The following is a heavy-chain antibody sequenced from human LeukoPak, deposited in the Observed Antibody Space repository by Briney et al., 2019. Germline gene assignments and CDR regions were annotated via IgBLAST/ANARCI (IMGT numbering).Heavy chain of an antibody. J-gene: IGHJ5*02. CDR1: GFTFSSYG. Sequence: PRGSLRLSCAASGFTFSSYGMTWVRQAPGKGLEWVSSISSSSTYIYYADSVKGRFTISRDNTKNSLYLQMNSLSGEDTAVYYCARGESWGITGTNLYNWFDPWGQGTLVTVSS. D-gene: IGHD1-7*01. CDR3: ARGESWGITGTNLYNWFDP. V-gene: IGHV3-21*06. CDR2: ISSSSTYI.